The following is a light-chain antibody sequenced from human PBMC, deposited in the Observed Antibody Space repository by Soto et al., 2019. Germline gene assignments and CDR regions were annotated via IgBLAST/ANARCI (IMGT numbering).Light chain of an antibody. CDR3: QQLNSYPIT. Sequence: EIVMTQSPGTLSVSPGERVTLSFRASQSVGNNLAWHQQKPGQAPRLLIYGASNRATGIPDRFSGSGSGTEFTLTISSLQSEDFATYYCQQLNSYPITFGQGTRLEI. V-gene: IGKV3D-15*01. CDR1: QSVGNN. CDR2: GAS. J-gene: IGKJ5*01.